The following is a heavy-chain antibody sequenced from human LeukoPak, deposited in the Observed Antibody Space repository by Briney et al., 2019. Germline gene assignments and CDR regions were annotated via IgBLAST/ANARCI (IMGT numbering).Heavy chain of an antibody. V-gene: IGHV4-4*09. CDR3: ARSAGYSGYDWIDY. Sequence: SETLSLTCTVSGGSISSYYWSWIRQPPGKGLEWIGYIYTSGSINYSPSLKSRVTISVDTSKNQFSLKLSSVTAADTAVYYCARSAGYSGYDWIDYWGQGTLVTVSS. CDR1: GGSISSYY. D-gene: IGHD5-12*01. J-gene: IGHJ4*02. CDR2: IYTSGSI.